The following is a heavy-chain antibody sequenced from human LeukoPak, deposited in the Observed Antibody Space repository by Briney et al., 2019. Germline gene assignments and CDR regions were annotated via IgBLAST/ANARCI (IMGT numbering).Heavy chain of an antibody. CDR1: GFTFSNYA. Sequence: PGGSLRLSCAASGFTFSNYAMSWVRQAPGKGLEWVSTISGSGGSTDYADSVKGRFTISRDNSKNTLYLQMNSLRAEDTALYYCAKRMDYGSGSLHYWGQGTLVAVSS. V-gene: IGHV3-23*01. J-gene: IGHJ4*02. CDR3: AKRMDYGSGSLHY. D-gene: IGHD3-10*01. CDR2: ISGSGGST.